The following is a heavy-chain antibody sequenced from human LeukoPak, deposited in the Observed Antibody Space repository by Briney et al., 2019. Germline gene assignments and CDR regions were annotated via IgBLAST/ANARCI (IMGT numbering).Heavy chain of an antibody. CDR2: IYNGDTT. Sequence: GGSLRLSCAVSANYMNWVRQAPGQGLEWVSIIYNGDTTYYADSVKGRFTISRDNSRNTLYLQMNSLRAEDTALYYCARDKLGSGYSFDYWGQGTLVTVSS. D-gene: IGHD3-22*01. CDR1: VSANY. J-gene: IGHJ4*02. V-gene: IGHV3-53*01. CDR3: ARDKLGSGYSFDY.